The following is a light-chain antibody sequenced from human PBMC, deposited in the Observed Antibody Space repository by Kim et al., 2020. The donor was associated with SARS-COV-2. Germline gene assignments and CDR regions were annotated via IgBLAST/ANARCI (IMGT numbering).Light chain of an antibody. CDR3: QQYDKWPRT. V-gene: IGKV3-15*01. J-gene: IGKJ1*01. CDR1: QSVSSS. Sequence: VSPGERATLSCTASQSVSSSVAWYQQRPGQAHRRLIAGASTRATSIPARFSGGGSGTDFTLTISSLQSEDFAVYYCQQYDKWPRTFGQGTKVDIK. CDR2: GAS.